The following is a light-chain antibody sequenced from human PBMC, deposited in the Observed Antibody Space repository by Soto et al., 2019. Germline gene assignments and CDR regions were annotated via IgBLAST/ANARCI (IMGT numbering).Light chain of an antibody. V-gene: IGLV2-11*01. CDR1: SSDVGGYNF. Sequence: QSALTQPLSVSGSPGQSVTISCTGTSSDVGGYNFVFWYQQHPGKAPKLMIYDVSKRPSGVPDRFSGSKSGNTPSLTISGVQAEDEVDNFCCSFAGCETQVFGGGTKLTVL. J-gene: IGLJ3*02. CDR3: CSFAGCETQV. CDR2: DVS.